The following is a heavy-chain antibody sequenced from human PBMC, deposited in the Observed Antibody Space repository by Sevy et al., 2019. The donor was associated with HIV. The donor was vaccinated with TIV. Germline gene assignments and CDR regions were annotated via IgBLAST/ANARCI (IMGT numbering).Heavy chain of an antibody. CDR2: ISGSGGST. J-gene: IGHJ6*02. CDR3: AKGEEGYCSGGSCRGGIYYYGMDV. D-gene: IGHD2-15*01. V-gene: IGHV3-23*01. CDR1: GFTFSSYA. Sequence: GGSLRLSCAASGFTFSSYAMSWVRQAPGKGLEWVSAISGSGGSTYYADSVKGRFTISRDNSKNTLYLQMNSLRAEDTAVYYCAKGEEGYCSGGSCRGGIYYYGMDVWGQGTTVTVSS.